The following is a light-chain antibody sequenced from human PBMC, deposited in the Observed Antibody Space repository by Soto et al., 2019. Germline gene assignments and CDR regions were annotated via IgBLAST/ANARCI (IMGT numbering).Light chain of an antibody. J-gene: IGKJ1*01. CDR3: QHSNSYPWT. V-gene: IGKV1-5*01. CDR1: QTINNW. CDR2: HAS. Sequence: DIQMTQSPSTLSASIGDRVTITCRASQTINNWLAWYQQKPGKAPNLLIYHASNLETGVPSRFSGSAFGTEFTLNISSLQPDDFATYYCQHSNSYPWTFGQGTKVEIK.